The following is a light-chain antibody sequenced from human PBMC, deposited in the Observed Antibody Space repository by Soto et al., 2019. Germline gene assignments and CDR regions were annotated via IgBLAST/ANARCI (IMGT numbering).Light chain of an antibody. CDR2: DAS. Sequence: EILMTQSPATLSVSPGEGATLSCRASQSVGNNLAWYQQKPGQAPRLLIFDASTRATGIPARFSGTGSGTEFTLTISSLQSEDFAVYYCQQYNRWFSITFGQGTRLEIK. J-gene: IGKJ5*01. V-gene: IGKV3-15*01. CDR1: QSVGNN. CDR3: QQYNRWFSIT.